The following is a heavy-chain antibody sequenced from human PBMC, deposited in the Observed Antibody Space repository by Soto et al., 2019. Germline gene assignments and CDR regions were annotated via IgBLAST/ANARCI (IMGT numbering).Heavy chain of an antibody. J-gene: IGHJ6*02. CDR3: ARGPAAERDYYYYYGMDV. CDR2: ISAYNGNT. D-gene: IGHD6-13*01. Sequence: QVQLVQSGAEVKKPGASVKVSCKASGYTFTSYGISWVRQAPGQGLEWMGWISAYNGNTNYAQKLQGRVTMTTDTATSTSYMELRSLRSDDTAVYYCARGPAAERDYYYYYGMDVWGQGTTVTVSS. CDR1: GYTFTSYG. V-gene: IGHV1-18*01.